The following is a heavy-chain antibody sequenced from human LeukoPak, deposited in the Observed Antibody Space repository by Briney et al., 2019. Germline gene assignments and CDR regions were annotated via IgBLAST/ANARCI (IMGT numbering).Heavy chain of an antibody. CDR3: AKGQNYYDSSGYPYYFDY. J-gene: IGHJ4*02. CDR1: GFTFSNYA. CDR2: ISGSGGST. V-gene: IGHV3-23*01. Sequence: GGSLGLSCAASGFTFSNYAITWVRQAPGKGLEWVSAISGSGGSTYYADSVKDRFTISRDNFKNTLYLEMNSLRAEDTAVYYCAKGQNYYDSSGYPYYFDYWGQGTLVTVSS. D-gene: IGHD3-22*01.